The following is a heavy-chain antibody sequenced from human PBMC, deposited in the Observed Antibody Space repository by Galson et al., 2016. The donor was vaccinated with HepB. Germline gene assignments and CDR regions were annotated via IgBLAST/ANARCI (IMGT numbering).Heavy chain of an antibody. CDR3: TKNAGGGYWTYSFDS. CDR2: ILKDGGET. D-gene: IGHD3-10*01. V-gene: IGHV3-23*01. Sequence: SLRLSCAASGFTFSCCAMSWVRQAPGKGLEWVSSILKDGGETHYADSVKGRFTISRDNSKNTLYLQMNSLRAEDTATYFCTKNAGGGYWTYSFDSWGQGTLVTGSS. J-gene: IGHJ4*02. CDR1: GFTFSCCA.